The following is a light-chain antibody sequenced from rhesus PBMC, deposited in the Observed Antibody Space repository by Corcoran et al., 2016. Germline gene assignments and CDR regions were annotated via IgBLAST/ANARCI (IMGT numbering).Light chain of an antibody. Sequence: EIVMTQSPATLSLSPGERATLSCRASQSVSSYVAWYQQKPEQAPRLLIYGASSRAPGIPDRFSGSGSGTDFTLTISSLEPEDFAVYYCQQYSNWPWTFGQGTKVEIK. CDR3: QQYSNWPWT. V-gene: IGKV3S9*01. CDR1: QSVSSY. CDR2: GAS. J-gene: IGKJ1*01.